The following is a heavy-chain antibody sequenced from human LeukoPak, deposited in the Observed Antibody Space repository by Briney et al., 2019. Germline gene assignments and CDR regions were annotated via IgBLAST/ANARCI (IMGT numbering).Heavy chain of an antibody. CDR1: GFTFRSYW. CDR3: AKDHGSGTNYYYGMDV. CDR2: ISGSGGGT. Sequence: GGSLRLSCAVSGFTFRSYWMSWVRQAPGKGLEWVSAISGSGGGTAYEDSVKGRFTISRDNSKNSLYLQMNSLRAEDTALYYCAKDHGSGTNYYYGMDVWGQGTTVTVSS. D-gene: IGHD3-10*01. V-gene: IGHV3-23*01. J-gene: IGHJ6*02.